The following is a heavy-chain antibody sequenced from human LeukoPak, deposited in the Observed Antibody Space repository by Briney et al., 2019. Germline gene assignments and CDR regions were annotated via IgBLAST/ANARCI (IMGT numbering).Heavy chain of an antibody. V-gene: IGHV3-23*01. CDR3: AKGALYYYDSSGYYYSN. CDR2: ISGSGGST. CDR1: GFTFSSYA. J-gene: IGHJ4*02. Sequence: GGSLRLSCAASGFTFSSYAMSWVRQAPGKGLEWVSAISGSGGSTYYADSVKGRFTISRDNSKNTLYLQMNSLRAEDTAVYYCAKGALYYYDSSGYYYSNWGQGTLVTVSS. D-gene: IGHD3-22*01.